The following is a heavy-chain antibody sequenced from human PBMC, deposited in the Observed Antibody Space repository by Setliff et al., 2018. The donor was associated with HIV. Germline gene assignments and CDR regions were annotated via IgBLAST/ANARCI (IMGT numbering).Heavy chain of an antibody. CDR3: VRGSGYYYFDN. J-gene: IGHJ4*02. V-gene: IGHV3-23*01. CDR1: GFTFSSYA. D-gene: IGHD3-22*01. Sequence: GGSLRLSCAASGFTFSSYAMGWVRQAPGKGLEWVSTIGAVGGPTHYAESVKGRFTISRDNAKNMLYLQMNSLSADDTAVYYCVRGSGYYYFDNWGQGALVTVSS. CDR2: IGAVGGPT.